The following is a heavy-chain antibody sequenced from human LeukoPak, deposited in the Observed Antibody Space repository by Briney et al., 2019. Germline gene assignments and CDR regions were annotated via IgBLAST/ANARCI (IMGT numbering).Heavy chain of an antibody. Sequence: SETLSLTCAVYGGSFSGYYWGWIRQPPGKGLEWIGEINHSGSTNYNPSLKSRVTISVDTSKNQFSLKLSSVTAADTAVYYCARRIQYYDFWSGYYTGSAFDIWGQGTMVTVSS. CDR3: ARRIQYYDFWSGYYTGSAFDI. V-gene: IGHV4-34*01. CDR1: GGSFSGYY. J-gene: IGHJ3*02. CDR2: INHSGST. D-gene: IGHD3-3*01.